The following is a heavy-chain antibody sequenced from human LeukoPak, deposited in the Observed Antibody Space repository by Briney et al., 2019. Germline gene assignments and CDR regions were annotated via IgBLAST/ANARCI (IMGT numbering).Heavy chain of an antibody. J-gene: IGHJ2*01. D-gene: IGHD2-21*02. Sequence: GGSLRLSCAASGFTFDDYAMHWVRQAPGKGLEWVSGISYNSDTIAYADSVKGRFTISRDNAKNSLYLQMNSMSAEDTALYYCAKDYCGGDCYSAWYFDLWGRGTLVTVSS. CDR1: GFTFDDYA. V-gene: IGHV3-9*01. CDR3: AKDYCGGDCYSAWYFDL. CDR2: ISYNSDTI.